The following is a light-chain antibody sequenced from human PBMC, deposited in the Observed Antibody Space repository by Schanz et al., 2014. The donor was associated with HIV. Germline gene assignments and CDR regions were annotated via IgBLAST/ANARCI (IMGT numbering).Light chain of an antibody. J-gene: IGKJ1*01. CDR2: ATS. Sequence: EIVLTQSPVILSLSPGERATLSCRTSQSVGGSQLAWYQHKRGQAPRLLIYATSFRATGIPDRFSGSGSGTDFTLTISRLEPEDFAVYYCQQHGGSPETFGQGTKVEFK. CDR1: QSVGGSQ. CDR3: QQHGGSPET. V-gene: IGKV3-20*01.